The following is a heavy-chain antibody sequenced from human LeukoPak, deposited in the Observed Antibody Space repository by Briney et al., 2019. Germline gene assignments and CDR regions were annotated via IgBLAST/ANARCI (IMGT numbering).Heavy chain of an antibody. CDR1: GYTFTTSG. Sequence: GASVKVSCKASGYTFTTSGISWVRQAPGQGLEWMGWISAYNGNTKYVQKFQGRVTMTRDTSISTAYMELSRLRSDDTAVYYCARDDYGDYWYFDLWGRGTLVTVSS. V-gene: IGHV1-18*01. CDR3: ARDDYGDYWYFDL. J-gene: IGHJ2*01. D-gene: IGHD4-17*01. CDR2: ISAYNGNT.